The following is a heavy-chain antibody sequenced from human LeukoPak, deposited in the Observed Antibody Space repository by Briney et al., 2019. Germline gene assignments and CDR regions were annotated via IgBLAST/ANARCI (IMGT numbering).Heavy chain of an antibody. Sequence: PGGSLRLSCAASGFTFTNAWMNWVRQAPGKGLEWVGRIKSKADGETMDYAAPVKGRFTFSRDDSKNMLYLQMNSLKSEDTAVYYCSTLTSRALSDSWGQGTLVTVSS. CDR2: IKSKADGETM. D-gene: IGHD1-20*01. CDR1: GFTFTNAW. V-gene: IGHV3-15*07. J-gene: IGHJ4*02. CDR3: STLTSRALSDS.